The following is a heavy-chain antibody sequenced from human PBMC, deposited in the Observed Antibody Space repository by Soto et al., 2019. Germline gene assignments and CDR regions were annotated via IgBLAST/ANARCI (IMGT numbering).Heavy chain of an antibody. CDR1: GFIFSNYV. J-gene: IGHJ4*02. CDR2: IKGDGTNT. Sequence: GGSLRLSCAASGFIFSNYVMSWVRQAPGKGLVWVSRIKGDGTNTGYADSVKGRFTISRDNVKNTLYLQMNSLRAEDTAVYYCARGLSGYYGFDYWGQGTLVTVSS. CDR3: ARGLSGYYGFDY. D-gene: IGHD5-12*01. V-gene: IGHV3-74*01.